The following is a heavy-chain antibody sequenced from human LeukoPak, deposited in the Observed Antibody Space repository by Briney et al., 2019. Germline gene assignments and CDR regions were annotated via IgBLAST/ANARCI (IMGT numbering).Heavy chain of an antibody. CDR3: ARHATRYCTNGVCEDYYYYYMDV. Sequence: GESLKISCTGSGYSFTSYWIGWVRQMPGKGLEWMGIIYPVDSDTRYSPSFQGQVTISADKSISTAYLQWSSLKASDTAMYYCARHATRYCTNGVCEDYYYYYMDVWGKEATVTVSS. CDR1: GYSFTSYW. D-gene: IGHD2-8*01. CDR2: IYPVDSDT. J-gene: IGHJ6*03. V-gene: IGHV5-51*01.